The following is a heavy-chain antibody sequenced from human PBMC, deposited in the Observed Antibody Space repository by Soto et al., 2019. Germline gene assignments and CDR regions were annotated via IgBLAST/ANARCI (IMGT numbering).Heavy chain of an antibody. CDR2: ISYDGSNK. CDR3: ANGQWLDYYAYGMDV. D-gene: IGHD6-19*01. J-gene: IGHJ6*02. CDR1: GFTFSSYG. Sequence: QVQLEESGGGVVQPGRSLRLSCAASGFTFSSYGMHWVRQAPGKGLEWVAVISYDGSNKYYADSVKGRFTISRDNSKNTLYLQMSSLRAEDTAVYYWANGQWLDYYAYGMDVWGQGTTVTVSS. V-gene: IGHV3-30*18.